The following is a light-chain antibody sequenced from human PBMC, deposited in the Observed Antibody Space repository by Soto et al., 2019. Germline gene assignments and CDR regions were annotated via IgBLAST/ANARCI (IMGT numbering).Light chain of an antibody. CDR1: QSVSASY. CDR3: QQYGSSPRT. Sequence: ETVSAQSPATLSLSPGERATRSCRPSQSVSASYLAWYQLKPGQAPRLLIYGASSRATGIPGRFSGSGSGTDFTLTISRLEPEDVAVYYCQQYGSSPRTFGQGTKVDIK. J-gene: IGKJ1*01. V-gene: IGKV3-20*01. CDR2: GAS.